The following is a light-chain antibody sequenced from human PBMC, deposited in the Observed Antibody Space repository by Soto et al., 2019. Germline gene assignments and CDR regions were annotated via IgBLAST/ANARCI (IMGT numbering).Light chain of an antibody. V-gene: IGKV1-6*01. CDR1: HVIRSD. CDR2: EAS. Sequence: AIQMTQSPASLTASVGDRVTITCRASHVIRSDLAGYQQKPGNTPMLLIYEASNLESGVPSRFSGSGSGTDFTLTISTLQPDDFATYYCLQDSTYPWTFGQGTKVEIK. CDR3: LQDSTYPWT. J-gene: IGKJ1*01.